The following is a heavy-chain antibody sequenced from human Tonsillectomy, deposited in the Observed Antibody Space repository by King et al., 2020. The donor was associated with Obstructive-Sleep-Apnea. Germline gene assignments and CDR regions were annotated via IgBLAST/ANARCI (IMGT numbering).Heavy chain of an antibody. Sequence: QLQESGPGLVKPSETLSLTCTVSGGSISSSSYYWGWIRQPPGKGLEWIGSIYYSGSTYYNPPLKSRVTISVDPSKNQFSLKLSSVTAADPAVYYCARDLAAGQYYYYYGMDVWGQGTTVTVSS. CDR1: GGSISSSSYY. D-gene: IGHD6-13*01. CDR3: ARDLAAGQYYYYYGMDV. CDR2: IYYSGST. J-gene: IGHJ6*02. V-gene: IGHV4-39*07.